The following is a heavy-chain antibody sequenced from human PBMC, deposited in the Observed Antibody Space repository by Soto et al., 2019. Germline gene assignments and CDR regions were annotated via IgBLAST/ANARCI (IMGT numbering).Heavy chain of an antibody. J-gene: IGHJ4*02. CDR2: IIPIFGTA. V-gene: IGHV1-69*06. CDR3: ARDSPDYCSSTSCYPWYFDY. Sequence: ASVKVSCKASGGTFSSYAISWVRQAPGQGLEWMGGIIPIFGTANYAQKFQGRVTITADKSTSTAYMELSSLRSEDTAVYYCARDSPDYCSSTSCYPWYFDYWGQGTLVTVSS. CDR1: GGTFSSYA. D-gene: IGHD2-2*01.